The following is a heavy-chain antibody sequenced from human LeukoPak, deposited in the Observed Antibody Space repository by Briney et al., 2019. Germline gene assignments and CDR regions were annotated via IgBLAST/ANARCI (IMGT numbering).Heavy chain of an antibody. J-gene: IGHJ4*02. CDR3: AGSIAVAGTIDY. V-gene: IGHV3-21*01. D-gene: IGHD6-19*01. CDR2: ISSSSSYI. Sequence: GGSLRLSCAASGFTFSSYSMNWVRQAPGKGLEWVSSISSSSSYIYYAGSVKGRFTISRDNAKNSLYLQMNSLRAEDTAVYYCAGSIAVAGTIDYWGQGTLVTVSS. CDR1: GFTFSSYS.